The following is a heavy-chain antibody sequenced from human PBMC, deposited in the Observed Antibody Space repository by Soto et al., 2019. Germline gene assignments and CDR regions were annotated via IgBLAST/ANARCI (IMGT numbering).Heavy chain of an antibody. V-gene: IGHV3-33*01. J-gene: IGHJ5*02. CDR1: GFTFSSYG. D-gene: IGHD6-13*01. CDR3: ARVAYSSPKGWFDP. Sequence: VQLVESGGGVVQPGRSLRLSCAASGFTFSSYGMHWVRQAPGKGLEWVAVIWYDGSNKYYADSVKGRFTISRDNSKNTLYLQMNSLRAEDTAVYYCARVAYSSPKGWFDPWGQGTLVTVSS. CDR2: IWYDGSNK.